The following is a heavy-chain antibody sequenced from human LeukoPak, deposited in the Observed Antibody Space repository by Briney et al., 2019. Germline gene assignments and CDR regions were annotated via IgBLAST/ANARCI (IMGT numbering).Heavy chain of an antibody. V-gene: IGHV3-23*01. CDR3: AKGYYYDSSGYLRGYYYYYMDV. CDR1: GFTFSSYA. Sequence: GVSLRLSCSASGFTFSSYAMSWVRQAPGKGLEWVSAISGSGGSTYYADSVKSRFTSSRDNSKNTLYLQMNSLRAEDTAVYYCAKGYYYDSSGYLRGYYYYYMDVWGKGTTVTVS. CDR2: ISGSGGST. J-gene: IGHJ6*03. D-gene: IGHD3-22*01.